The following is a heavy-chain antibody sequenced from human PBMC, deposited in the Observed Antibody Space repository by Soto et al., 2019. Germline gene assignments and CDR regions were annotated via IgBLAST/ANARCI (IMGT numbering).Heavy chain of an antibody. J-gene: IGHJ6*02. Sequence: PSETLSLTCTVSGGSISSYYWSWIRQPPGKGLEWIGYICYSGSTNYNPSLKSRVTISVDTSKNQFSLKLSSVTAADTAVYYCARDGTAMVPSYGMDVWGQGTTVTVSS. D-gene: IGHD5-18*01. CDR2: ICYSGST. CDR1: GGSISSYY. CDR3: ARDGTAMVPSYGMDV. V-gene: IGHV4-59*01.